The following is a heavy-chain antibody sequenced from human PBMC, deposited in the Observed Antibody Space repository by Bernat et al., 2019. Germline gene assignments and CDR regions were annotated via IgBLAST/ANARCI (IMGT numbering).Heavy chain of an antibody. V-gene: IGHV3-30*19. CDR3: ARDGTAWCPDF. CDR2: ASNDGTNK. Sequence: QVQLVASGGGVVRPGTSLRLSFVGSGFTFRSFGIPWVRQTPGKGLEWVTLASNDGTNKPYADSVRGRFTTSRDNSKNTVYLHMNSLRVDDTAIYYCARDGTAWCPDFWGLGTLVTVAP. CDR1: GFTFRSFG. D-gene: IGHD2-21*02. J-gene: IGHJ4*02.